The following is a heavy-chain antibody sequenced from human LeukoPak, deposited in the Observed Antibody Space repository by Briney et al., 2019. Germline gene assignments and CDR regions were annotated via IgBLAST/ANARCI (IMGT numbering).Heavy chain of an antibody. D-gene: IGHD3-22*01. CDR2: IYPGDSDT. CDR1: GYSFTSYW. Sequence: GESLKISCKGSGYSFTSYWIGWVRQMPGKGLEWMGIIYPGDSDTRYSPSFQGQVTISADKSISTAYLQWSSLKASDTAMYYCARTETYHYDSSGYYGWFDPWGQGTLVTVSS. V-gene: IGHV5-51*01. CDR3: ARTETYHYDSSGYYGWFDP. J-gene: IGHJ5*02.